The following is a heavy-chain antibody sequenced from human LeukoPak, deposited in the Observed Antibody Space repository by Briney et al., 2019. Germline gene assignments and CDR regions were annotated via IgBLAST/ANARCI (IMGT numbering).Heavy chain of an antibody. CDR1: GYTFTGYY. Sequence: ASVKVSCKASGYTFTGYYMHWVRQAPGQGLEWMGGIIPIFGTANYAQKFQGRVTITADESTSTAYMELSSLRSEDTAAYYCARVVVVAANWFDPWGQGTLVTVSS. V-gene: IGHV1-69*13. D-gene: IGHD2-15*01. CDR3: ARVVVVAANWFDP. CDR2: IIPIFGTA. J-gene: IGHJ5*02.